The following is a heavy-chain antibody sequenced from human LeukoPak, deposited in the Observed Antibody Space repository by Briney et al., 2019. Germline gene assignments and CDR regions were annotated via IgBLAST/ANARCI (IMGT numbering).Heavy chain of an antibody. Sequence: SETLSLTCTVSGGSISSYYWSWIRQPPGKGLEWIGYIYYSGSTNYNPSLKSRVTISVDTSKNQFSLKLSSVTAADTAVYYCARDGRISPYYGMDVWGQGTTVAVSS. CDR3: ARDGRISPYYGMDV. V-gene: IGHV4-59*01. D-gene: IGHD1-26*01. CDR1: GGSISSYY. J-gene: IGHJ6*02. CDR2: IYYSGST.